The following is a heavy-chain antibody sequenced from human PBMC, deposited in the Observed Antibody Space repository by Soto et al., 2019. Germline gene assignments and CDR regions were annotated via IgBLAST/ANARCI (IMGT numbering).Heavy chain of an antibody. J-gene: IGHJ4*02. V-gene: IGHV3-53*01. D-gene: IGHD6-19*01. CDR3: ARGFVGKQWLGRQYFDY. Sequence: EVQLVESGGGLIQPGGSLRLSCAASGFTVSSNYMSWVRQAPGKGLEWVSVIYSGGSTYYADSVKGRFTISRDNSKNTLYLQMNSLRAEDTAVYYCARGFVGKQWLGRQYFDYWGQGTLVTVSS. CDR1: GFTVSSNY. CDR2: IYSGGST.